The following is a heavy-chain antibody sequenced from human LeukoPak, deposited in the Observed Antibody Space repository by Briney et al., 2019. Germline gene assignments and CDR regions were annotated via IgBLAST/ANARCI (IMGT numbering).Heavy chain of an antibody. CDR1: GGSISSGGYS. V-gene: IGHV4-30-2*01. Sequence: SQTLSLTCAVSGGSISSGGYSWSWIQQPPGKGLEWIGYIYHSGSTYYNPSLKSRVTISVDRSKNQFSLKLSSVTAADTAVYYCARALYGDYLGDAFDIWGQGTMVTVSS. D-gene: IGHD4-17*01. CDR2: IYHSGST. J-gene: IGHJ3*02. CDR3: ARALYGDYLGDAFDI.